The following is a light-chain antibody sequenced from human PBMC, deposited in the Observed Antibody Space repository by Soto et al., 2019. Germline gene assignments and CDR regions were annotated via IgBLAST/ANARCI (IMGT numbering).Light chain of an antibody. CDR3: SSYTSSSIPYV. Sequence: QSALTQPASVSGSPGQSITISCTGTSSDVGGYNYVSWYQQHPGKAPKLMIYEVSNRSSVVSNRFSGSKSGNTASLTISGLQAEDEADYYCSSYTSSSIPYVFGTGTKVTVL. CDR1: SSDVGGYNY. CDR2: EVS. V-gene: IGLV2-14*01. J-gene: IGLJ1*01.